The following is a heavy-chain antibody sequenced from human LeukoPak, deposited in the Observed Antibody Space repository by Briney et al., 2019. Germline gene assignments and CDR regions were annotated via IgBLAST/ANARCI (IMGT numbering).Heavy chain of an antibody. V-gene: IGHV4-39*07. CDR1: GGSISLSYYY. D-gene: IGHD2-2*01. CDR2: VYYSGTT. Sequence: PSETLSLTCSVSGGSISLSYYYWGWIRQPPGKALEWIGSVYYSGTTSYNPSLKSRVTISVDMSKNHFSLRLSSVTAADTAMYYCAREVDAAAAYNWFDPWGQGTLVTVSS. CDR3: AREVDAAAAYNWFDP. J-gene: IGHJ5*02.